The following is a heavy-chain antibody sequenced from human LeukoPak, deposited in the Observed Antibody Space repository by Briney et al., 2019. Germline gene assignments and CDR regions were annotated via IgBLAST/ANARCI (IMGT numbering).Heavy chain of an antibody. CDR2: INPNSGGT. V-gene: IGHV1-2*02. Sequence: RASVKVSCKASGYTFTGYYMHWVRQAPGQGLEWMGWINPNSGGTNYAQKFQGRVTMTRDTPISTAYMELSRLRSDDTAVYYCAREGSGWYYFDYWGQGTLVTVSS. J-gene: IGHJ4*02. CDR1: GYTFTGYY. CDR3: AREGSGWYYFDY. D-gene: IGHD6-19*01.